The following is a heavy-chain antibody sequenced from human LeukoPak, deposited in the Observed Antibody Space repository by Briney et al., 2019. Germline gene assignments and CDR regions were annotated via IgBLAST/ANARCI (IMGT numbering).Heavy chain of an antibody. Sequence: NPAQPLSLAWALDARSLSLYYWSWIRQSPGVGLEWIGEINDSGTINYNPSLMSHITISVDKSKNQFALTLSSAAAADTAVYYCARRWNNGRNYYIDVWGKGTTVSVSS. D-gene: IGHD1/OR15-1a*01. CDR3: ARRWNNGRNYYIDV. CDR2: INDSGTI. CDR1: ARSLSLYY. J-gene: IGHJ6*03. V-gene: IGHV4-34*01.